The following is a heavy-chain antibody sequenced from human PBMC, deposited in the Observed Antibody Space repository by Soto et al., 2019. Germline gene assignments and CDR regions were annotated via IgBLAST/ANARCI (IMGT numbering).Heavy chain of an antibody. D-gene: IGHD3-3*01. CDR2: ISSNGGST. J-gene: IGHJ3*02. Sequence: GGSLRLSCGASGFTFSSYAMHWVRQAPGKGLEYVSAISSNGGSTYYANSAKGRFTISRDNSKNTLYLQMGSLRAEDMAVYYCARGSSYYDFWSGYRPDIGHAFDIWGQGTMVTVSS. CDR3: ARGSSYYDFWSGYRPDIGHAFDI. CDR1: GFTFSSYA. V-gene: IGHV3-64*01.